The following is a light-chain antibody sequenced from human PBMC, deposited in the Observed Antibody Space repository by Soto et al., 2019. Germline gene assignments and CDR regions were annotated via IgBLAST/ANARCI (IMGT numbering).Light chain of an antibody. CDR1: QSVSSK. J-gene: IGKJ5*01. CDR3: QQYNNWPPIT. CDR2: GAY. Sequence: VMTQSPATLSLSPGDSATLSCRDSQSVSSKLAWYQQKPGQAPRLLIYGAYTRATGIPARFSGSGSGTEFTLSISSLQSEDSAVYYCQQYNNWPPITFGQGTRLEIK. V-gene: IGKV3D-15*01.